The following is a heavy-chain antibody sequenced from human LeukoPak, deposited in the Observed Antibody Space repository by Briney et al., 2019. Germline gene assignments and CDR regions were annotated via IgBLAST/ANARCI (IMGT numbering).Heavy chain of an antibody. CDR2: IQFDGTDE. J-gene: IGHJ4*02. CDR1: GFTFSSYA. V-gene: IGHV3-30*02. CDR3: AEDQKLQPFHY. Sequence: PGGSLRLSCAASGFTFSSYAMSWVRQAPGKGLEWVAFIQFDGTDEHYADSVKGRFTVSRDNSKKTLYLQMNSLRPEDTSVYYCAEDQKLQPFHYWGQGTLVTVSS. D-gene: IGHD2-15*01.